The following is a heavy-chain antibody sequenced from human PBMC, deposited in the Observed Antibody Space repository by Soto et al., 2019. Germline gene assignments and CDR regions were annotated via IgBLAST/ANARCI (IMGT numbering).Heavy chain of an antibody. D-gene: IGHD3-9*01. CDR1: GFTFSSYS. CDR3: ARDRDWAFDY. CDR2: IFVSSSTI. J-gene: IGHJ4*02. V-gene: IGHV3-48*04. Sequence: GGSLRLSCVASGFTFSSYSMVWVRQAPGKGLEWVSYIFVSSSTIYYADSVKGRFTVSRDNAQNSVFLLMNSLRAGDTAVYYCARDRDWAFDYWGRGTLVTVSS.